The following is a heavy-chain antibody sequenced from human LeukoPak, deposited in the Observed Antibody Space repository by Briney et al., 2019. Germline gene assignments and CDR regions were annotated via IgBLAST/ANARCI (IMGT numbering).Heavy chain of an antibody. CDR1: GFTFSSYA. CDR3: AKGLQWLVLFDY. CDR2: ISGSGGST. J-gene: IGHJ4*02. Sequence: PGGSLRLSCAASGFTFSSYAMSWVRQAPGKGLEWVSAISGSGGSTYYADSVKGRFTISRDNSKNTLYLQMNSLRADDTALYYCAKGLQWLVLFDYWGQGTLVTVSS. D-gene: IGHD6-19*01. V-gene: IGHV3-23*01.